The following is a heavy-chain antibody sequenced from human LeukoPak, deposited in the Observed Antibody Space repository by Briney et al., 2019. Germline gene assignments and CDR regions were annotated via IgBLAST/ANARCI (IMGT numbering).Heavy chain of an antibody. CDR3: ARAPHYSNYGPYYYGMDV. V-gene: IGHV3-21*01. Sequence: GGSLRLSCAASGFTFSSHSMTWVRQAPGKGLEWVSSISSSSNYIYYADSVKGRFTISRDNAKNSLYPQANSLRAEDTAVYYCARAPHYSNYGPYYYGMDVWGQGTTVTVSS. J-gene: IGHJ6*02. CDR1: GFTFSSHS. CDR2: ISSSSNYI. D-gene: IGHD4-11*01.